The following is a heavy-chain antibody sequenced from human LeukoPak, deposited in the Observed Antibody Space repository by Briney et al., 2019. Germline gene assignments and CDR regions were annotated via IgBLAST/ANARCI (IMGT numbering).Heavy chain of an antibody. V-gene: IGHV4-34*01. D-gene: IGHD3-22*01. CDR3: ARRGGITMIVVVITWDRAFDI. CDR1: GGSFSGYY. Sequence: PSETLSLTCAVYGGSFSGYYWSWIRQPPGKGLEWIGEINHSGSTNYNPSLKSRVTISVDTSKNQFSLKLSSVTAADTAVYYCARRGGITMIVVVITWDRAFDIWGQGTMVTVSS. J-gene: IGHJ3*02. CDR2: INHSGST.